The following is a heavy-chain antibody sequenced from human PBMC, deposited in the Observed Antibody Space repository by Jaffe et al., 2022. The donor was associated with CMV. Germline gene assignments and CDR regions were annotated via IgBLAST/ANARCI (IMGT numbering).Heavy chain of an antibody. CDR2: INPNSGGT. CDR3: ARDINGDSSGYYSYYFDY. CDR1: GYTFTGYY. D-gene: IGHD3-22*01. V-gene: IGHV1-2*02. J-gene: IGHJ4*02. Sequence: QVQLVQSGAEVKKPGASVKVSCKASGYTFTGYYMHWVRQAPGQGLEWMGWINPNSGGTNYAQKFQGRVTMTRDTSISTAYMELSRLRSDDTAVYYCARDINGDSSGYYSYYFDYWGQGTLVTVSS.